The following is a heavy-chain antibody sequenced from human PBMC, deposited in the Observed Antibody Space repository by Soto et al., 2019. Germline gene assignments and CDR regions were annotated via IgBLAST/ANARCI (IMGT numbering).Heavy chain of an antibody. Sequence: GGSLRLSCATSGFTFDNYAVSWVRQAPGKGLEWVSFISGSGDYTYYADSVRGRFTISRDNSQNTLYLQMNSLRAEDTAVYYCARESEDLTSNFDYWGQGTLVTVSS. J-gene: IGHJ4*02. CDR2: ISGSGDYT. CDR3: ARESEDLTSNFDY. V-gene: IGHV3-23*01. CDR1: GFTFDNYA.